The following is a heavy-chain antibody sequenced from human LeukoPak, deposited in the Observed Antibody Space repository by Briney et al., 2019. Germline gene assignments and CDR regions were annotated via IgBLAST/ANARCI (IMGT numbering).Heavy chain of an antibody. J-gene: IGHJ4*02. V-gene: IGHV4-59*12. CDR1: GGSISSYY. CDR3: VKFKRRPRTYSYDYEF. Sequence: SETLSLTCTVSGGSISSYYWSWIRESPGKGLEWIGYIYYSGSTNYNPSLKSRVTISVDTSKNQFSLQLSSVTAADTAVFYCVKFKRRPRTYSYDYEFWGQGTLVTISP. D-gene: IGHD5-18*01. CDR2: IYYSGST.